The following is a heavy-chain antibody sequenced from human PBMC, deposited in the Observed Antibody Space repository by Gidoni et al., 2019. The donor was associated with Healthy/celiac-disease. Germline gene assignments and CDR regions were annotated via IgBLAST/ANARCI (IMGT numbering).Heavy chain of an antibody. CDR3: ARDGCSSTSCYALGSRI. D-gene: IGHD2-2*01. V-gene: IGHV4-4*02. CDR2: IYHSGST. CDR1: GGSISSSNW. J-gene: IGHJ3*02. Sequence: QVQLQESGPGLVKPSGTLSLTCAVSGGSISSSNWWSWVRQPPGKGLEWIGEIYHSGSTNYNPSLKSRVTISVDKSKNQFSLKLSSVTAADTAVYYCARDGCSSTSCYALGSRIWGQGTMVTVSS.